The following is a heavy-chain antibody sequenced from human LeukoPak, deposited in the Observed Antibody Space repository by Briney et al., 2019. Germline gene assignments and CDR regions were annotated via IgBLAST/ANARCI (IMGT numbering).Heavy chain of an antibody. V-gene: IGHV4-4*07. Sequence: SETLSLTCTVSGGSISNYYWSWIRQPAGKGLEWIGRIYTSGSTNYNPSLKSRVTMSVDTSKNQFSLKLSSVTAADTAVYYCARAYYDSSGYYLIYYFDYWGQGTLVTVSS. D-gene: IGHD3-22*01. CDR1: GGSISNYY. CDR2: IYTSGST. J-gene: IGHJ4*02. CDR3: ARAYYDSSGYYLIYYFDY.